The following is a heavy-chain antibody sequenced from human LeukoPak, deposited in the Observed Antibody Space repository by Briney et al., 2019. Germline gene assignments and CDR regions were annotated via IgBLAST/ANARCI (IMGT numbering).Heavy chain of an antibody. CDR2: IHHSGRS. J-gene: IGHJ4*02. Sequence: SETLSLTCTVSADSLSSGGHYWAWLRQFPRKGLEWIGCIHHSGRSRHNPSLKDRVAISVDTSRKQFALKLGSVTAADTAMYYCARGGNRFGGFYFDYWGQGSQVSVCS. V-gene: IGHV4-31*03. CDR1: ADSLSSGGHY. CDR3: ARGGNRFGGFYFDY. D-gene: IGHD3-10*01.